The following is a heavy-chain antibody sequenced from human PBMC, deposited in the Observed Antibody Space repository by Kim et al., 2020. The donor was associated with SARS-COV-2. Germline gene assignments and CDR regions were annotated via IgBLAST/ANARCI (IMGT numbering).Heavy chain of an antibody. J-gene: IGHJ3*02. CDR1: GYSFTSYW. CDR3: ARADYYDSSGYYPGAFDI. Sequence: GESLKISCKGSGYSFTSYWIGWVRQMPGKGLEWMGIIYPGDSDTRYSPSFQGQVTISADKSISTAYLQWSSLKASDTAMYYCARADYYDSSGYYPGAFDIWGQGTMVTVSS. D-gene: IGHD3-22*01. CDR2: IYPGDSDT. V-gene: IGHV5-51*01.